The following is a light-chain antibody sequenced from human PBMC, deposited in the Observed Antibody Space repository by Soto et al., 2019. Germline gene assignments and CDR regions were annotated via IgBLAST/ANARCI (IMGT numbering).Light chain of an antibody. CDR2: GAS. V-gene: IGKV3-20*01. CDR1: QSVSSSY. Sequence: DIALTQSPGPLSLSPGARATLSCRSSQSVSSSYLAWYQRKPGQAPRLIIYGASSRATGIPDRFSGSGSGTDCNLAISRLEPEDVAMYYCQHYGSSPRTLGQGTKVDIK. CDR3: QHYGSSPRT. J-gene: IGKJ1*01.